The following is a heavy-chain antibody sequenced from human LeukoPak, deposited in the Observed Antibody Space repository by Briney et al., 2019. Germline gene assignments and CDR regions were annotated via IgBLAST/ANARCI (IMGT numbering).Heavy chain of an antibody. CDR3: AKTTSGYASSFAC. Sequence: GGSLRLSCAASGFTFDDYAMHWVRQAPGQGLEWVSGISWNGNSIDYADSVKGRFTISGDNAKNSLYLQMNSLRAEDSALYFCAKTTSGYASSFACWGQGTLVTVSS. D-gene: IGHD2-2*01. J-gene: IGHJ4*02. CDR2: ISWNGNSI. CDR1: GFTFDDYA. V-gene: IGHV3-9*01.